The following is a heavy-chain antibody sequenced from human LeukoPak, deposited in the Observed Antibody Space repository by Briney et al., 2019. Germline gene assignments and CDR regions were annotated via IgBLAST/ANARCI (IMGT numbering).Heavy chain of an antibody. Sequence: GGSLRLSCAASGFTFSSYAMHWVRQAPGKGLEWVAFIRYDGSNKYYADSVKGRFTISRDNSKNTLYLQMNSLRAEDTAVYYCAKDPATYSSGYYEGYWGQGTLVTVSS. V-gene: IGHV3-30*02. CDR2: IRYDGSNK. D-gene: IGHD3-22*01. CDR3: AKDPATYSSGYYEGY. CDR1: GFTFSSYA. J-gene: IGHJ4*02.